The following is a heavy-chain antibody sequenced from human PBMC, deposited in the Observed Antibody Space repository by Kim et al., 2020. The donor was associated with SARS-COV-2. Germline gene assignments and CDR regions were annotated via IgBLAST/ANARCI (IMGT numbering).Heavy chain of an antibody. CDR2: INHSGST. Sequence: SETLSLTCAVYGGSFSGYYWSWIRQPPGKGLEWIGEINHSGSTNYNPSLKSRVTISVDTSKNQFSLKLSSVTAADTAVYYCARVKLDSSGYYYDYWGQGTLVTVSS. CDR1: GGSFSGYY. CDR3: ARVKLDSSGYYYDY. D-gene: IGHD3-22*01. J-gene: IGHJ4*02. V-gene: IGHV4-34*01.